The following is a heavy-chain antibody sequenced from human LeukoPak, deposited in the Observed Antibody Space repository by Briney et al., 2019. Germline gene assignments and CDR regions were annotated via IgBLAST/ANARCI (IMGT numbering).Heavy chain of an antibody. CDR2: ISSGGNTI. CDR1: GFTFSDYY. Sequence: GESLRLSCAASGFTFSDYYMSWIRQAPGKGLEWVSFISSGGNTINYADSMKGRFTISRDNAKNSLYLQMNSLRAEDTAVYYCARDRTRETFDYWGREPWSPSP. CDR3: ARDRTRETFDY. V-gene: IGHV3-11*04. J-gene: IGHJ4*02. D-gene: IGHD1-1*01.